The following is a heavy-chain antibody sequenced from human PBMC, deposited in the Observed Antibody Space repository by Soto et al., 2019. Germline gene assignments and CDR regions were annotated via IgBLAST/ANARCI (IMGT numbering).Heavy chain of an antibody. J-gene: IGHJ6*02. Sequence: PGESLKISCKGSGYSFTSYWIGWVRQMPGKGLEWMGIIYPGDSDTRYSPSFQGQVTISADKSISTAYLQWSSLKASDTAMYYCAKGPAWSGYHTYYYYGMDVWGQGTTVTVS. V-gene: IGHV5-51*01. CDR1: GYSFTSYW. D-gene: IGHD3-3*01. CDR2: IYPGDSDT. CDR3: AKGPAWSGYHTYYYYGMDV.